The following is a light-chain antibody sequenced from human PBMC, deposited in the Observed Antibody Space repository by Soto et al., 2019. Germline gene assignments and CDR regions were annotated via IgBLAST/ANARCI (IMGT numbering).Light chain of an antibody. CDR1: QSVSSN. CDR2: DAS. J-gene: IGKJ5*01. V-gene: IGKV3-15*01. CDR3: QQYHNWPIT. Sequence: EIVITQSPATLSLSPAESSTLSCLASQSVSSNLAWHQQKPGQAPRILMYDASTRATGISARFSGSGSGTEFTLTISSLQSEDFAVYYCQQYHNWPITFGQGTRLEIK.